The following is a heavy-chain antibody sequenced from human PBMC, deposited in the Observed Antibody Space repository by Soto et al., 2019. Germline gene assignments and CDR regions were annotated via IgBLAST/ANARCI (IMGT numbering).Heavy chain of an antibody. J-gene: IGHJ4*02. V-gene: IGHV3-74*01. CDR2: INSNGTGT. D-gene: IGHD3-22*01. CDR1: GFTFSNYW. CDR3: ARGYFDSRGDY. Sequence: EVQLEESGGGLVQPGGSLRLSCAASGFTFSNYWMHWVRQAPGKGLVWVSRINSNGTGTVYADSVKGRFTISRDNAKNTLYLQMNSLRAEDTAVHYCARGYFDSRGDYWGQGTLVTVSS.